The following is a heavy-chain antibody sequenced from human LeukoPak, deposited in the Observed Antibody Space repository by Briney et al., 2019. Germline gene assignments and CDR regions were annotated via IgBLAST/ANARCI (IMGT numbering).Heavy chain of an antibody. CDR3: ARENHHYYGSGSRFDP. D-gene: IGHD3-10*01. Sequence: SETLSLTCTVSGGSISSYYWSWIRQPPGKGLEWIGYIYYSGGTNYNPSLKSRVTISVDTSKNQFSLKLSSVTAADTAVYYCARENHHYYGSGSRFDPWGQGTLVTVSS. CDR1: GGSISSYY. CDR2: IYYSGGT. V-gene: IGHV4-59*01. J-gene: IGHJ5*02.